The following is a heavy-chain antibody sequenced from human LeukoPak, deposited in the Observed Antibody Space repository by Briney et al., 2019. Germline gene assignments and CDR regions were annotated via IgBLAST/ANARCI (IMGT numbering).Heavy chain of an antibody. Sequence: GGSLRLSCAASGFTFSSYSMNWVRQAPGKGLEWVSSISTSSSYIYYADSVKGRFTISRDNAKNSLYLQMNSLKTEDTAVYYCTRAHIAAAGTQLGQMDVWGKGTTVTISS. CDR3: TRAHIAAAGTQLGQMDV. V-gene: IGHV3-21*03. J-gene: IGHJ6*04. D-gene: IGHD6-13*01. CDR2: ISTSSSYI. CDR1: GFTFSSYS.